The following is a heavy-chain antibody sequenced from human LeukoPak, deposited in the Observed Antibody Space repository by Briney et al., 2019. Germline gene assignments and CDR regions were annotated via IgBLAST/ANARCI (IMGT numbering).Heavy chain of an antibody. CDR3: ARDGAAAGPTYFDY. Sequence: PGGSLRLSCAASGFTFSSYWMSWVRQAPGKGLEWVAVISYDGSNKYYADSVKGRFTISRDNSKNTLYLQMNSLRAEDTAVYYCARDGAAAGPTYFDYWGQGTLVTVSS. V-gene: IGHV3-30-3*01. CDR2: ISYDGSNK. J-gene: IGHJ4*02. CDR1: GFTFSSYW. D-gene: IGHD6-13*01.